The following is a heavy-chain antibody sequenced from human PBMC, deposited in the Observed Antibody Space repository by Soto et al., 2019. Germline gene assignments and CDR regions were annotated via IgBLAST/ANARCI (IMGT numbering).Heavy chain of an antibody. Sequence: SETLSLTCTVSGGSISSYYWSWIRQPPGKGLEWIGYIYYSGSTNYNPSLKSRVTISVDTSKNQFSLKLSSVTAADTAVYYCARAPYGDYNWFDPWGQGTLVTVSS. D-gene: IGHD4-17*01. CDR2: IYYSGST. CDR1: GGSISSYY. CDR3: ARAPYGDYNWFDP. J-gene: IGHJ5*02. V-gene: IGHV4-59*08.